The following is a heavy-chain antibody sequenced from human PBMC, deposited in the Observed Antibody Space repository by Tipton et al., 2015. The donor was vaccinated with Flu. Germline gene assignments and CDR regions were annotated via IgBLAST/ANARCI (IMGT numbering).Heavy chain of an antibody. D-gene: IGHD3-10*02. V-gene: IGHV4-59*05. CDR3: ARLSYYDVDLKNFYFDY. Sequence: GLVKPSETLSLTCTVSGGSISSYYWSWIRQPPGKGLEWIGSIYYSGSTHYNPSLKSRVTISVDTSKSQFSLMLKSVTAADTAVYYCARLSYYDVDLKNFYFDYWGQGTLVTVSS. CDR2: IYYSGST. J-gene: IGHJ4*02. CDR1: GGSISSYY.